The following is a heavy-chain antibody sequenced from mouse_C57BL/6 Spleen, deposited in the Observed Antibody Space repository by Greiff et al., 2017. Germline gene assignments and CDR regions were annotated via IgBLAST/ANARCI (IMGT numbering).Heavy chain of an antibody. CDR1: GYTFTSYW. D-gene: IGHD1-1*01. J-gene: IGHJ2*01. Sequence: QVQLKQPGTELVKPGASVKLSCKASGYTFTSYWMHWVKQRPGQGLEWIGNINPSNGGTNYNEKFKGKATLTADKSSSTAYMQLSSLTSEDSAVYFCARWDYGSYYFDYWGQGTTLTVSS. CDR3: ARWDYGSYYFDY. CDR2: INPSNGGT. V-gene: IGHV1-53*01.